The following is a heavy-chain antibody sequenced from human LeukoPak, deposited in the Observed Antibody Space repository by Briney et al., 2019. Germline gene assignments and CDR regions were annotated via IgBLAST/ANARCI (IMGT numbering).Heavy chain of an antibody. CDR3: ARAVGASEGVDY. Sequence: GGSLRLSCAASGFTFSDYYMSWIRQAPGKGLEGVSYISDSTSTKYYADSVKGRFTISRDNTKNSLYLQMNSLRAEDTAVYYCARAVGASEGVDYWGQGTLVTVSS. V-gene: IGHV3-11*01. D-gene: IGHD1-26*01. CDR2: ISDSTSTK. J-gene: IGHJ4*02. CDR1: GFTFSDYY.